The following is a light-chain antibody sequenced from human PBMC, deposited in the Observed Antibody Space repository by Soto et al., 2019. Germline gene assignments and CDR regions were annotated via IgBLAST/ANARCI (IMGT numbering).Light chain of an antibody. CDR2: NVN. Sequence: QSVLTQPPSASVSPGQAVTISCTGTSRDIGGYDFVSWYQVRPGEAPQLIIYNVNGRPSGVPRRFSGSKSGNTASLTVSGLQAVDEADYFFSSYSDTNIGVFGTGTKGTVL. J-gene: IGLJ1*01. V-gene: IGLV2-8*01. CDR1: SRDIGGYDF. CDR3: SSYSDTNIGV.